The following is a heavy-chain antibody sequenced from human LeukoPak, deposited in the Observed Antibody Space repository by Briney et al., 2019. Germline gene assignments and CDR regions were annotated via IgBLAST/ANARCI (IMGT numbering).Heavy chain of an antibody. CDR2: ISHSGST. CDR3: ARLPPRWSSSGKKAFDI. V-gene: IGHV4-34*01. D-gene: IGHD6-6*01. J-gene: IGHJ3*02. Sequence: SETLSLTCAVYGGSFSGYYWSWIRQPPGKGLEWSGEISHSGSTNYNPSLKSRVTISVDTSKNQFSLKLSSVTAADTAVYYCARLPPRWSSSGKKAFDIWGQGTMVTVSS. CDR1: GGSFSGYY.